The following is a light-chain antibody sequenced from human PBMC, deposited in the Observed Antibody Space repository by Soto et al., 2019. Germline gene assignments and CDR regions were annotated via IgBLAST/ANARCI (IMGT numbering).Light chain of an antibody. CDR2: DAS. CDR3: QQYDHCPLT. CDR1: QSISSN. J-gene: IGKJ4*01. Sequence: EIVMTQSPATLSVSPGERATLSCTASQSISSNLTWYQQKPGQAPRLVIYDASTRATDTPARFSGSGSGTECTLTISSLQSEDLALYYCQQYDHCPLTFGGATKVEIK. V-gene: IGKV3D-15*01.